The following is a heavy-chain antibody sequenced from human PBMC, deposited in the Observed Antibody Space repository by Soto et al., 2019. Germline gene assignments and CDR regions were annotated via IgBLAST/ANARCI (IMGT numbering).Heavy chain of an antibody. CDR2: IYSHGNT. CDR3: ARSLSHYYGLAV. V-gene: IGHV4-39*01. CDR1: GGPISSRTYS. J-gene: IGHJ6*04. Sequence: PSETLSLTCAVSGGPISSRTYSWGWIRQPPGKSLEWIGTIYSHGNTYSNPSLKSRGTISVDTSNNQLSLKLRSVPADDTAVYYYARSLSHYYGLAVWGNGTPVTVSS.